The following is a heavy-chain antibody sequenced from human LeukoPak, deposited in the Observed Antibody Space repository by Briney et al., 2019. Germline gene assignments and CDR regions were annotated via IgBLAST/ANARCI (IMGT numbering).Heavy chain of an antibody. D-gene: IGHD2-15*01. V-gene: IGHV3-71*01. Sequence: GGSLRLSCAGAGYSITDHHMDWVRQAPGKGLEWIGFISGGTTEYAASVKGRFTISRDDSTSIAYLQMNSLTTEDTAVYYCSRGSCWLSVYWGQGTLVTVSS. CDR1: GYSITDHH. J-gene: IGHJ4*02. CDR2: ISGGTT. CDR3: SRGSCWLSVY.